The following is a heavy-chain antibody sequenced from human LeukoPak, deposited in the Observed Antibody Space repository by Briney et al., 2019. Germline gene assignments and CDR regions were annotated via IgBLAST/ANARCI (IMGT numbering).Heavy chain of an antibody. CDR1: GGSISSYY. CDR3: ASTICISTSCYPGVVDY. V-gene: IGHV4-59*08. J-gene: IGHJ4*02. Sequence: SETLSLTCTVSGGSISSYYWSRIRQPPGKGLEWIGYIYYSGSTNYNPSLKSRVTISVDTSKNQFSLKLSSVTAADTAVYYCASTICISTSCYPGVVDYWGQGTLVTVSS. CDR2: IYYSGST. D-gene: IGHD2-2*01.